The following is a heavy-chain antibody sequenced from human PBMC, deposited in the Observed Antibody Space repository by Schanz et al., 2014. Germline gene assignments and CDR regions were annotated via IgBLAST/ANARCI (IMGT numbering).Heavy chain of an antibody. J-gene: IGHJ4*02. V-gene: IGHV1-18*01. Sequence: QVQLVQSGAEVKKPGASVKVSCKASGYTFTSYGINWVRQAPGQGLEWMGWISAYNGNTNYAQKLQGRVTMTTDTSTRTAYMKLRSLESDDTAVYYSARYHSPSTNSSDVRYFDYWGQGTLVTVSS. CDR3: ARYHSPSTNSSDVRYFDY. D-gene: IGHD2-2*01. CDR1: GYTFTSYG. CDR2: ISAYNGNT.